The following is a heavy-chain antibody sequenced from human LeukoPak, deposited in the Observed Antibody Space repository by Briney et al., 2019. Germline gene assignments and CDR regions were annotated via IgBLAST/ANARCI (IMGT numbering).Heavy chain of an antibody. D-gene: IGHD3-22*01. Sequence: PGRSLGLSCAASGFTFSSYAMHWVRQAPGKGLEWVAVISYDGSNKYYADSVKGRFTISRDNSKNTLYLQMNSLRAEDTAVYYCARDGGMIVVVIRYYFDYWGQGTLVTVSS. CDR3: ARDGGMIVVVIRYYFDY. CDR2: ISYDGSNK. J-gene: IGHJ4*02. CDR1: GFTFSSYA. V-gene: IGHV3-30-3*01.